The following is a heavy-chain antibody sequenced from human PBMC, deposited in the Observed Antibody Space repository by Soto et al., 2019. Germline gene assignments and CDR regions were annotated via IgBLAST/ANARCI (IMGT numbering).Heavy chain of an antibody. CDR1: GGTISRYY. J-gene: IGHJ6*02. CDR2: MYNTGST. CDR3: ARDLWGYCGTDCYPLDV. D-gene: IGHD2-21*02. V-gene: IGHV4-59*01. Sequence: QVQLQESGPGLVKPSETLSLTCTVSGGTISRYYWSWIRQPPGKGLEWIGYMYNTGSTAYNPSFKSRVNISVDTSKNQFSLKLNSVTAADTAVYYCARDLWGYCGTDCYPLDVWGQGTTVTVSS.